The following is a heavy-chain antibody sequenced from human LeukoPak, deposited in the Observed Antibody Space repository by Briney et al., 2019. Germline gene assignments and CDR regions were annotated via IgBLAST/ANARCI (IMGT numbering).Heavy chain of an antibody. CDR2: INAGNGNT. D-gene: IGHD2-21*02. CDR3: VSEGTYCGGDCYSFESGYFDY. J-gene: IGHJ4*03. Sequence: ASVKVSFKASGYTFTNYAMHWVRQAPGQRLEWMGWINAGNGNTKYSQKFQGRVTITRDTSASTAYMELSSLRSEDTAVFYCVSEGTYCGGDCYSFESGYFDYWGQGTLVTVSS. V-gene: IGHV1-3*01. CDR1: GYTFTNYA.